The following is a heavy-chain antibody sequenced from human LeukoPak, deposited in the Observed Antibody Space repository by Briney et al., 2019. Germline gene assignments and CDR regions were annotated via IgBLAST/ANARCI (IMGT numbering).Heavy chain of an antibody. CDR2: ISYGGSNK. D-gene: IGHD6-6*01. CDR1: GFTFSSYA. CDR3: ARGGEFYSSSPLDY. V-gene: IGHV3-30-3*01. J-gene: IGHJ4*02. Sequence: GRSLRLSCAASGFTFSSYAMHWVRQAPGKGLEWVAVISYGGSNKYYADSVKGRFTISRDNSKNTLYLQMNSLRAEDTAVYYCARGGEFYSSSPLDYWGQGTLVTVSS.